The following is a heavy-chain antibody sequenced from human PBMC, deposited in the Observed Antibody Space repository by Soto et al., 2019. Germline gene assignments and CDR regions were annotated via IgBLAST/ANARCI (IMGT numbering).Heavy chain of an antibody. CDR1: GGTFRGHY. J-gene: IGHJ6*02. Sequence: SEPNCLTCTVYGGTFRGHYWSRIRKPPGKGLERIGEINHSGSTNYNPSLKSRVTISVDTSKNQFSLKLSSVTAADTAVYYCASASGWYSYVMAVWGQRTTVTGSS. CDR3: ASASGWYSYVMAV. D-gene: IGHD6-19*01. V-gene: IGHV4-34*01. CDR2: INHSGST.